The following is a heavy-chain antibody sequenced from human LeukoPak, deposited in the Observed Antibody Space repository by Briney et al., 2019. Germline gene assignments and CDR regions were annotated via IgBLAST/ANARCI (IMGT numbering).Heavy chain of an antibody. Sequence: SETLSLTCTVSGGSVRSNSYYWAWIRQPPGKGLEWIASIFYLGSTSYNSSLRGRGTISIDTSKNQFSLKVTSVTAADTAVYYCARHQRSGQNFDYWGQGTLVTVSS. CDR2: IFYLGST. CDR1: GGSVRSNSYY. CDR3: ARHQRSGQNFDY. J-gene: IGHJ4*02. D-gene: IGHD2-2*01. V-gene: IGHV4-39*01.